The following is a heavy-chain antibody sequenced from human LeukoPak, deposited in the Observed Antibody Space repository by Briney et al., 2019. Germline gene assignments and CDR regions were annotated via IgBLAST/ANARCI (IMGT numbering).Heavy chain of an antibody. D-gene: IGHD3-10*02. V-gene: IGHV3-30*02. J-gene: IGHJ6*04. Sequence: TGGSLRLSCAASGFTFSDYYMSWIRQAPGKGLEWVAFIRNDGNNKNYADSVKGRFTISRDNAKNSLYLQMNSLRAEDTAVYYCAELGITMIGGVWGKGTTVTISS. CDR3: AELGITMIGGV. CDR2: IRNDGNNK. CDR1: GFTFSDYY.